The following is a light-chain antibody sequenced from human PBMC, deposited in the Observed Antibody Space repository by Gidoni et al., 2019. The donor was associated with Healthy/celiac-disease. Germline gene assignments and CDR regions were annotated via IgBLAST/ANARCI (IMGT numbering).Light chain of an antibody. CDR1: QDISNY. Sequence: IPMTQSPSSLSASVGDRVTITCQASQDISNYLNWYQQKPGTAPKLLIYDASNSETGVPSRFSGSGSGTDITFTISSLQPEDIATYYCQQYENLRLFTFGPGTKVDIK. CDR2: DAS. J-gene: IGKJ3*01. CDR3: QQYENLRLFT. V-gene: IGKV1-33*01.